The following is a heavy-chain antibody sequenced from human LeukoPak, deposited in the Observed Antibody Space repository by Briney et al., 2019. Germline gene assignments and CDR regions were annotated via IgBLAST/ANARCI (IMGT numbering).Heavy chain of an antibody. Sequence: SETLSLTCAVYGGSFSGYYWSWIRQPPGKGLEWIGEINHSGSTNYNPSLKSRVTISVDTSKNQFSLKLSSVTAADTAVYYCARPGAAATLDYWGQGTLVTVSS. CDR2: INHSGST. D-gene: IGHD6-13*01. CDR3: ARPGAAATLDY. J-gene: IGHJ4*02. V-gene: IGHV4-34*01. CDR1: GGSFSGYY.